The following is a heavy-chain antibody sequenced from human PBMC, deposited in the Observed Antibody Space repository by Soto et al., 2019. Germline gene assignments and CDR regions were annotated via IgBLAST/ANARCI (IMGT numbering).Heavy chain of an antibody. J-gene: IGHJ4*02. D-gene: IGHD1-26*01. V-gene: IGHV1-3*01. CDR1: GYTCSSYA. CDR2: INADNGNT. Sequence: ASVKVSCKASGYTCSSYAMHWVLQAPGHRLEWMGWINADNGNTKYSQKFQGRVTITRDTSTSTAYMELSSLRSDDTAVYYCARVREWELLPMGDYWGQGTLVTVS. CDR3: ARVREWELLPMGDY.